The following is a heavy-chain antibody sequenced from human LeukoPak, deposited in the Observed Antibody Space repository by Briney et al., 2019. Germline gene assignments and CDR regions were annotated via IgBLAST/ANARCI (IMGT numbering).Heavy chain of an antibody. J-gene: IGHJ3*02. Sequence: PSETLSLTCTVSGGSISSYYWSWIRQPPGKGLEWIGYIYYSGSTNYNPSLKSRVTMSVDTSRNQFSLKLTSVTAADTAVYYCARYGSSGVWKSFDIWGHGTMVTVS. V-gene: IGHV4-59*01. CDR2: IYYSGST. CDR1: GGSISSYY. D-gene: IGHD2-15*01. CDR3: ARYGSSGVWKSFDI.